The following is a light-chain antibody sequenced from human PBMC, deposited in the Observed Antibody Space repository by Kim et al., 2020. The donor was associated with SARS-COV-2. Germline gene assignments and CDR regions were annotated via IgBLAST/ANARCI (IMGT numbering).Light chain of an antibody. J-gene: IGLJ2*01. Sequence: PGKTARLSCGGNSIGSKRVHWYQQKSGQAPVLVISYDSDRPSGIPERFSGSNSGNTATLTISRVEAGDEADYYCQVWDSSSDHRVVFGGGTQLTVL. V-gene: IGLV3-21*04. CDR3: QVWDSSSDHRVV. CDR2: YDS. CDR1: SIGSKR.